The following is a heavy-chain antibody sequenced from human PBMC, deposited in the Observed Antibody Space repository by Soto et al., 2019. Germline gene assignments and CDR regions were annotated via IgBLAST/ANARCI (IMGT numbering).Heavy chain of an antibody. V-gene: IGHV3-30-3*01. Sequence: QVQLVESGGGVVQPGRSLRLSCAASGFTFSSYAMHWVRQAPGKGLEWVAVISYDGSNKYYADSVKGRFTISRDNSKNTLYLQMNSLRAEDTAVYYCARYREMGLMIAVNFDYWGQGTLVTVSS. CDR2: ISYDGSNK. D-gene: IGHD3-22*01. CDR1: GFTFSSYA. CDR3: ARYREMGLMIAVNFDY. J-gene: IGHJ4*02.